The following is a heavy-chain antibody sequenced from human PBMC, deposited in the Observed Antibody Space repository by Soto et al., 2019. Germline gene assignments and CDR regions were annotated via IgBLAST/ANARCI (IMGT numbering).Heavy chain of an antibody. CDR2: ISAYNGNT. V-gene: IGHV1-18*04. J-gene: IGHJ4*02. D-gene: IGHD5-18*01. CDR1: GYSFTSFG. CDR3: ARDRGDTAMVTFNF. Sequence: QVQLVQSGAEVKKPGASVKVCCKASGYSFTSFGITWVRQAPGQGLEWMGWISAYNGNTNYAQNLQGRVIMTTDRSTNTVYMELRSLTSDDTAVYYCARDRGDTAMVTFNFWGQGTLVIVSS.